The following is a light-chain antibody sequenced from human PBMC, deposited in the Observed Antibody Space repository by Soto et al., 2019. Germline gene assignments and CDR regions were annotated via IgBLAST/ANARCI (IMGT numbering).Light chain of an antibody. CDR3: HQYNSYTWT. J-gene: IGKJ1*01. Sequence: AIRMTQSPSSLSASTGDRVTITCRASQGISSSLAWYQQKPGKAPKLLIYAASTLQSGVPSRFSGSGSQTEFTLTISSLHPDDFATYYCHQYNSYTWTFGQGTKVDIK. CDR1: QGISSS. CDR2: AAS. V-gene: IGKV1-8*01.